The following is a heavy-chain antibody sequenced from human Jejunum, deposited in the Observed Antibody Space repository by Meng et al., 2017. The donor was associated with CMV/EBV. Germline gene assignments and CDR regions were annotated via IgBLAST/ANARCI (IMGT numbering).Heavy chain of an antibody. Sequence: SGYSLTRCFMGWVRQAPGKGLEWMGFIEYSGSSTSYRPSFRGRFTISGDKSKNTVFLQLNSLRAADTAVYYCARIAREWWKFDYWGQGTLVTVSS. V-gene: IGHV3-30*03. CDR2: IEYSGSST. CDR1: GYSLTRCF. J-gene: IGHJ4*02. CDR3: ARIAREWWKFDY. D-gene: IGHD2-15*01.